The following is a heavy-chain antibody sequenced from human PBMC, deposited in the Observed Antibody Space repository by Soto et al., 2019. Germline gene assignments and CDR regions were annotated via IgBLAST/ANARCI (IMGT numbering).Heavy chain of an antibody. CDR2: IYSGGST. J-gene: IGHJ6*02. CDR3: ATTVTTHYYYGMDV. D-gene: IGHD4-17*01. Sequence: SLRLSCAASGFTVSSNYMSWVRQAPGKGLEWVSVIYSGGSTYYADSVKGRFTISRDNSKNTLYLQINSLRPEDTAVYYSATTVTTHYYYGMDVWGQGTTVTVSS. V-gene: IGHV3-53*01. CDR1: GFTVSSNY.